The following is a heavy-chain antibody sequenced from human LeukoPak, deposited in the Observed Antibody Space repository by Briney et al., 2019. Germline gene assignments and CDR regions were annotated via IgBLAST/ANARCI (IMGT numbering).Heavy chain of an antibody. D-gene: IGHD6-13*01. Sequence: ASVKVSCKVSGYTLTELSMHWVRQAPGKGLEWMGGLDPEDGETIYAQKFQGRVTMTEDTSTDTAYMELSSLRSEDTAVYYCAAAAGPPWAFDIWGQGTMVTVSS. CDR3: AAAAGPPWAFDI. CDR2: LDPEDGET. V-gene: IGHV1-24*01. CDR1: GYTLTELS. J-gene: IGHJ3*02.